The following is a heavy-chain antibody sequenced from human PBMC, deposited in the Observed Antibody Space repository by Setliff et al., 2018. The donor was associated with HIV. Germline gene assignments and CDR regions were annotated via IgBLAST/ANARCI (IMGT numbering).Heavy chain of an antibody. J-gene: IGHJ5*01. CDR1: GYTFTSYG. V-gene: IGHV1-18*01. CDR2: ISAYNGNT. D-gene: IGHD3-16*01. Sequence: ASVKVSCKASGYTFTSYGISWVRQAPGQGLEWMGWISAYNGNTIYAQNFQGRVTMTEDTSTDTAYMELRSLRSEDTAIFFCATDDLLGGYWFDRWGQGTPVTVS. CDR3: ATDDLLGGYWFDR.